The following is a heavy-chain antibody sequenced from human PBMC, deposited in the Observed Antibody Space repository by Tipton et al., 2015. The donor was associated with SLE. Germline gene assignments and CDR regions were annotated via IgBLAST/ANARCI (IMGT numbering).Heavy chain of an antibody. CDR1: GDSIGRSNYY. CDR3: ARMEGMITYGGIAGL. J-gene: IGHJ4*02. Sequence: LRLSCTVSGDSIGRSNYYWGWIRQTPGKGLEWIGEVNHLGTIYYNASLKSRVTISIDTSTSHFSLKLTSVTAADTAVYYCARMEGMITYGGIAGLWGQRTVVTVSS. CDR2: VNHLGTI. V-gene: IGHV4-39*02. D-gene: IGHD3-16*01.